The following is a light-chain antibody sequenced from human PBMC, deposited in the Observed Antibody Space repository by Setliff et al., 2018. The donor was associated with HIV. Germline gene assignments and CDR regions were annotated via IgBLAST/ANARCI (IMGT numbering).Light chain of an antibody. V-gene: IGLV2-14*01. CDR1: SSDVGNYKY. CDR3: SSLTSSSTYV. J-gene: IGLJ1*01. Sequence: QSALTQPASVSGSPGQSITISCTGTSSDVGNYKYVSWYQQHPGKVPKLMIYDVSKRPSGVSNRFSGSKSGNTASLTISGLQAEDEADYYCSSLTSSSTYVFGTGTKV. CDR2: DVS.